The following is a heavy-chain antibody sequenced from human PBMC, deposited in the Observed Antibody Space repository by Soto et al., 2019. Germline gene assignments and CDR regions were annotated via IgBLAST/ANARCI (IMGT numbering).Heavy chain of an antibody. D-gene: IGHD2-21*02. CDR2: IYYSGST. J-gene: IGHJ5*02. V-gene: IGHV4-39*01. Sequence: SGTLSLTFTVSGGSISSSSYFWGWIRQPPGKGLEWIGSIYYSGSTYYNPSLKSRVTVSVDTSKNQFSLKLSSVTAADTAVYYCARHPSDFWFDPWGQGTLVTVSS. CDR1: GGSISSSSYF. CDR3: ARHPSDFWFDP.